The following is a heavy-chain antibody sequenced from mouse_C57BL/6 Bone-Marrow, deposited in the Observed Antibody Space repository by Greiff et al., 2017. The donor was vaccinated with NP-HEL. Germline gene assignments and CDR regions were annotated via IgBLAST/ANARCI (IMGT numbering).Heavy chain of an antibody. V-gene: IGHV1-61*01. J-gene: IGHJ2*01. CDR3: ARGYDSDY. Sequence: VQLQQPGAELVRPGSSVKLSCKASGYTFTSYWMDWVKQRPGQGLEWIGNIYPSDSETHYNQKFKDKATLTVDKSSSTAYMQLSSLTSEDSAVYYCARGYDSDYWGQGTTLTVSS. CDR2: IYPSDSET. D-gene: IGHD1-1*02. CDR1: GYTFTSYW.